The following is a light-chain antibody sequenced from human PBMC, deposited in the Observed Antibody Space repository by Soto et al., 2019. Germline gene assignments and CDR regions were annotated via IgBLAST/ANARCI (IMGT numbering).Light chain of an antibody. CDR3: QQFGGLPPYT. CDR2: TTS. CDR1: QSISSSY. J-gene: IGKJ2*01. V-gene: IGKV3-20*01. Sequence: EIVLTQSPGTLSLSPGERATLSCRASQSISSSYLAWYQQKPGQAPRLLIYTTSTRATGIPDRFSGSGSGTDFTLTISRLEPEDFAVYYCQQFGGLPPYTFGQGTTLEIK.